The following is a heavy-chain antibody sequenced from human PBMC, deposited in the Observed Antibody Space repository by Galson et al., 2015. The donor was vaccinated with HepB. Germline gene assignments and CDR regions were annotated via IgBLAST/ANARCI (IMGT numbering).Heavy chain of an antibody. D-gene: IGHD6-13*01. CDR2: ISAYNGNT. V-gene: IGHV1-18*01. CDR3: ASGTHYYYYGMDV. J-gene: IGHJ6*02. Sequence: SVKVSCKASGYTFTSYGISWVRQAPGQGLEWMGWISAYNGNTNYAQKLQGRVTMTTDTSTSTAYMELRSLRPDDTAVYYCASGTHYYYYGMDVWGQGTTVTVSS. CDR1: GYTFTSYG.